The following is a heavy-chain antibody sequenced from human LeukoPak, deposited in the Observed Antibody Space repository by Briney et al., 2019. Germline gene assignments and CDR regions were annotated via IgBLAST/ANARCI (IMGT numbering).Heavy chain of an antibody. CDR2: IDISGGAT. Sequence: PGGSLRPSCVDSGFPFSSHAMCWVRQAPGKGLEWVSSIDISGGATWYADSVRGRFTISRDNSKNTLYLQMTSLRVEDTALYYCANEIRPNDYWGQGTLVSVSS. J-gene: IGHJ4*02. CDR3: ANEIRPNDY. V-gene: IGHV3-23*05. CDR1: GFPFSSHA. D-gene: IGHD3-16*01.